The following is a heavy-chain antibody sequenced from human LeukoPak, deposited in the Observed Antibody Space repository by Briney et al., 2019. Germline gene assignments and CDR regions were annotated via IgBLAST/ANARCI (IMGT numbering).Heavy chain of an antibody. D-gene: IGHD6-13*01. J-gene: IGHJ4*02. CDR3: ATGPPSYSSSWYFDY. CDR2: FDPEDGET. V-gene: IGHV1-24*01. Sequence: ASVKVSCKVSGYTLTELSMHWVRQAPGKGLEWMGGFDPEDGETIYAQKFQGRVTMTEDTSTDTAYMELSSLRSEDTAVYYCATGPPSYSSSWYFDYWGQGTLVTVSS. CDR1: GYTLTELS.